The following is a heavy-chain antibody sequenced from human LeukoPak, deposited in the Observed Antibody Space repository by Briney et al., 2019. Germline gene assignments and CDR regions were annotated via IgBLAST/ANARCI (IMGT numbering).Heavy chain of an antibody. CDR3: ARAPDGGKKMGPGNFDI. J-gene: IGHJ3*02. CDR1: DGSISSYY. V-gene: IGHV4-59*01. D-gene: IGHD4-23*01. Sequence: SETLSLTCTVSDGSISSYYWGWIRQPPGKGLEWIGYIYYSGSTNYNPSLKSRVTISVDTSKNQFSLKLSSVTAADTAVYYCARAPDGGKKMGPGNFDIWGQGTMVTVSS. CDR2: IYYSGST.